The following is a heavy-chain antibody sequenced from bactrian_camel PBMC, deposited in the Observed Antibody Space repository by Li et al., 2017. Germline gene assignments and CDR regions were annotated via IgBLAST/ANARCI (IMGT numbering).Heavy chain of an antibody. D-gene: IGHD4*01. CDR2: HGTDGST. CDR1: GVAPSMYC. J-gene: IGHJ6*01. CDR3: AADFGQCSDSDYDVWDFDFAF. V-gene: IGHV3S53*01. Sequence: HVQLVESGGGSVETGGSLRLSCAAEGVAPSMYCMGWFRQAPGKGREGVAAHGTDGSTMYDDSVRGRFTISRDTKNTLSLQMNSLKPEDTAMYYCAADFGQCSDSDYDVWDFDFAFWGPGTQVTVS.